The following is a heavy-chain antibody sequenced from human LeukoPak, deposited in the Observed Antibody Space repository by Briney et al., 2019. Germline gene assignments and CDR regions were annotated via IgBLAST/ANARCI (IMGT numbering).Heavy chain of an antibody. V-gene: IGHV1-2*02. Sequence: ASVKVTCKASGYTFTGYYMHWVRQAPGQGLEWMGWINPNSGGTNYAQKFQGRVTMTGDTSISTAYMELSRLRSDDTAVYYCARDAGYCSSTSCYSAAISYYFDYWGQGTLVTVSS. D-gene: IGHD2-2*01. CDR1: GYTFTGYY. CDR2: INPNSGGT. J-gene: IGHJ4*02. CDR3: ARDAGYCSSTSCYSAAISYYFDY.